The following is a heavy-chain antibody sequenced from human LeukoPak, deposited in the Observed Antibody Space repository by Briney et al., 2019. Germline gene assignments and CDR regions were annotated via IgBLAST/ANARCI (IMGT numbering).Heavy chain of an antibody. CDR2: IWYDGSDE. V-gene: IGHV3-33*01. J-gene: IGHJ4*02. D-gene: IGHD3-10*01. CDR3: ARGGFYYGC. Sequence: PGRSLRLSCAASGFTFSSYGMHWVRQAPGKGLEWVAVIWYDGSDEYYTDSVKGRFTISRDNAENSLSLQMNSLRAEDTAVYYCARGGFYYGCWGQGTLVTVSS. CDR1: GFTFSSYG.